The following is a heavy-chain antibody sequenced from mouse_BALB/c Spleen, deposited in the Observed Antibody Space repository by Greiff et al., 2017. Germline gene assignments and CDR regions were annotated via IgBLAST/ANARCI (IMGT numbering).Heavy chain of an antibody. Sequence: EVMLVESGGGLVKPGGSLKLSCAASGFTFSSYAMSWVRQTPEKRLEWVASISSGGSTYYPDSVKGRFTISRDNARNILYLQMSSLRSEDTAMYYCARGPITTATYYFDYWGQGTTLTVSS. CDR1: GFTFSSYA. D-gene: IGHD1-2*01. CDR2: ISSGGST. J-gene: IGHJ2*01. CDR3: ARGPITTATYYFDY. V-gene: IGHV5-6-5*01.